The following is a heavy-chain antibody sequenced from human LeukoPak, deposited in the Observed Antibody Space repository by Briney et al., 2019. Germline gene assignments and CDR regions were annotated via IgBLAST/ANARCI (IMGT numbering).Heavy chain of an antibody. CDR2: IYTSGST. J-gene: IGHJ4*02. V-gene: IGHV4-4*07. D-gene: IGHD3-9*01. CDR1: GGSISSYY. CDR3: VSSGHYDILTGYHNHFDY. Sequence: SETLSLTCTVSGGSISSYYWSWIRQPAGKGLEWIGRIYTSGSTNYNPSLKSRVTMSVDTSKNQFSLKLSSVTAADTAVYYCVSSGHYDILTGYHNHFDYWGQGTLVTVSS.